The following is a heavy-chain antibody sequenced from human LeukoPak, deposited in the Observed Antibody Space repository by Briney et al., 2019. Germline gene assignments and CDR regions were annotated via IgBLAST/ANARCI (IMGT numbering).Heavy chain of an antibody. CDR2: TYYRSQWYN. J-gene: IGHJ4*02. CDR1: GDSVSSNSAA. V-gene: IGHV6-1*01. Sequence: SQTLSLTCALSGDSVSSNSAAWNWIRQSPSRGLEWLGRTYYRSQWYNEYEPSVRSRIIITTDTFANHVSLQLTSVTPEDTAAYYCTRELGGFDNWGQGPLVTVSA. CDR3: TRELGGFDN. D-gene: IGHD3-16*01.